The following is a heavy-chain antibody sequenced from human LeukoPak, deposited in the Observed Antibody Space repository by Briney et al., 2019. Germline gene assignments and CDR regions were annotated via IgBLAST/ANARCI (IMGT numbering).Heavy chain of an antibody. V-gene: IGHV3-7*01. CDR3: ARGNPNRNALDL. CDR1: GFTRNIYL. J-gene: IGHJ3*01. CDR2: INKDGSEE. D-gene: IGHD1-14*01. Sequence: GGSLRLPHAASGFTRNIYLKMCVRQAPGRGRECVDNINKDGSEESYLHSVTGRFTVSRDNGKNSLFLQMNSLRGEDTAVYYCARGNPNRNALDLWGQGTVVTISS.